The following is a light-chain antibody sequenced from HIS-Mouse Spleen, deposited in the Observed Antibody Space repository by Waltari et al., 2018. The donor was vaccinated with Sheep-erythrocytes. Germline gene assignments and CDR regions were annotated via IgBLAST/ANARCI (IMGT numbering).Light chain of an antibody. CDR3: QQLNSYPHT. V-gene: IGKV1-9*01. J-gene: IGKJ2*01. CDR2: AAS. Sequence: DIQLTQSPSFLSASVGDRVTITCRASQGISSYLAWYQQKPGKAPKLLIYAASTWQSGVPSRFSGSGYGTEFTLTLSSLQPEDFATYYCQQLNSYPHTFGQGTRLEIK. CDR1: QGISSY.